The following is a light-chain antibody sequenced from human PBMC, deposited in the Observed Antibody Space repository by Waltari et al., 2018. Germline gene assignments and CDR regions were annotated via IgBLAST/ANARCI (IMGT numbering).Light chain of an antibody. CDR2: GAS. Sequence: EIVMTQSPATLSLSPGERAALSCRASQTVSSSLAWYQQKPGQAPRLLIYGASTRATGIPARFGGSWSGTEFTLTISSLQSEDFAVYYCQQYNNWPLTFGQGTKVEIK. CDR3: QQYNNWPLT. V-gene: IGKV3-15*01. CDR1: QTVSSS. J-gene: IGKJ1*01.